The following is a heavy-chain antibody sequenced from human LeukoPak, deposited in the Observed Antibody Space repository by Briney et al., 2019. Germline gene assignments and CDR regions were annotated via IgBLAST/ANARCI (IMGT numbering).Heavy chain of an antibody. D-gene: IGHD1-26*01. V-gene: IGHV3-30-3*01. CDR2: ISYDGSNK. J-gene: IGHJ4*02. CDR3: ARGSNAYSGSYYAFDY. Sequence: GGSLRLSCAASGFTFSSYAMHWVRQAPVKGLEWVAVISYDGSNKYYADSVKGRFTISRDNSKNTLYLQMNSLRAEDTAVYYCARGSNAYSGSYYAFDYWGQGTLVTVSS. CDR1: GFTFSSYA.